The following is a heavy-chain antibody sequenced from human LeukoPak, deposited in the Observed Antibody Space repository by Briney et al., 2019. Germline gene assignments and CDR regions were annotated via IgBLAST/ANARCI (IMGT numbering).Heavy chain of an antibody. V-gene: IGHV1-2*02. CDR3: ARVGREADSSFMDYYYYMDV. CDR2: INPNSGGT. D-gene: IGHD6-19*01. Sequence: GASVKVSCKASGYTFTSYYMHWVRQAPGQGLEWMGWINPNSGGTNYAQKFQGRVTMTRDTSISTASMELSRLRSDDTAVYYCARVGREADSSFMDYYYYMDVWAKGPRSPSP. CDR1: GYTFTSYY. J-gene: IGHJ6*03.